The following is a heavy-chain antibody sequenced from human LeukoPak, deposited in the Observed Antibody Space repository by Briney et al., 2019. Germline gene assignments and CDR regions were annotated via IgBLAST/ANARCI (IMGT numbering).Heavy chain of an antibody. Sequence: GTSLRLSCVASGFTFSSYSMNWVRQAPGKGLEWVSYISSSSSTIYYADSVKGRFTISRDNAKNSLYLQMNSLRDEDTAVYYCARDALWGYYDSSGYYYVRYIDYWGQGTLVTVSS. CDR2: ISSSSSTI. V-gene: IGHV3-48*02. D-gene: IGHD3-22*01. J-gene: IGHJ4*02. CDR1: GFTFSSYS. CDR3: ARDALWGYYDSSGYYYVRYIDY.